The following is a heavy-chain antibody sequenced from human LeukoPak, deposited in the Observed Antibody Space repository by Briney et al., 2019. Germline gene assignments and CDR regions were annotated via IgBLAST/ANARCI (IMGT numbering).Heavy chain of an antibody. CDR3: AIEHCSGGSCYFDY. CDR1: GESFSGYY. V-gene: IGHV4-34*01. Sequence: PSETLSLTCAVYGESFSGYYWSWIRQPPGKGLEWIGELNHSGSTKYNPSLKSRVTISVDTSKNQFSLKLSSVTAADTAMYYCAIEHCSGGSCYFDYWGQGTLVTVSS. CDR2: LNHSGST. D-gene: IGHD2-15*01. J-gene: IGHJ4*02.